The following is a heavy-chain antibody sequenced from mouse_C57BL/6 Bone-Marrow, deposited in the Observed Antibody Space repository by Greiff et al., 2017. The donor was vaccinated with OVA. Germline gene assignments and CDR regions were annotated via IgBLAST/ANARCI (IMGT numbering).Heavy chain of an antibody. CDR1: GYSITSGYY. D-gene: IGHD2-2*01. CDR2: ISYDGSN. J-gene: IGHJ3*01. Sequence: EVHLVESGPGLVKPSQSLSLTCSVTGYSITSGYYWNWIRQFPGNKLEWMGYISYDGSNNYNPSLKNRISITRDTSKNQFFLKLNSVTTEDTATYYCAREDGYDGEASWFAYWGQGTLVTVSA. V-gene: IGHV3-6*01. CDR3: AREDGYDGEASWFAY.